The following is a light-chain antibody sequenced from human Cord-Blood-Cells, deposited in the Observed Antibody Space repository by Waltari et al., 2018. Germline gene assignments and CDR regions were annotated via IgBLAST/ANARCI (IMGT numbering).Light chain of an antibody. V-gene: IGLV2-14*01. Sequence: QSALTQPASVSGSPGQSLTISCTGTSSDVGGYNYVSWYQQHPGKAPKLMTYDVSNRPSGVSNRFSGSKSGNTASLTISGLQAEDEADYYCSSYTSSSTLVFGGGTKLTVL. J-gene: IGLJ2*01. CDR1: SSDVGGYNY. CDR3: SSYTSSSTLV. CDR2: DVS.